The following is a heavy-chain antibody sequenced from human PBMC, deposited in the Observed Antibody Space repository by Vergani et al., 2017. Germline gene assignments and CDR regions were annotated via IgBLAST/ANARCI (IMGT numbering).Heavy chain of an antibody. Sequence: EVQLVESGGGLVQPGGSLRLSCAASGFTFSSYWMSWVRQAPGKGLEWVANIKQDGSEKYYVDSVKGRFTISRDHAQHSLYRQMNSLRAEDTAVYYCARAPGGVSRRSIAARPVGYWGQGTLVTVSS. V-gene: IGHV3-7*01. J-gene: IGHJ4*02. CDR1: GFTFSSYW. CDR2: IKQDGSEK. D-gene: IGHD6-6*01. CDR3: ARAPGGVSRRSIAARPVGY.